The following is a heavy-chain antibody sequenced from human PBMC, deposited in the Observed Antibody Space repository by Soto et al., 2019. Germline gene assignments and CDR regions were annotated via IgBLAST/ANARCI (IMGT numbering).Heavy chain of an antibody. J-gene: IGHJ4*02. CDR2: IWYDGSNK. CDR3: ARDGSMILTE. V-gene: IGHV3-33*01. Sequence: QVELVEWGGGVVQPGRSLRLSCAASGFTFTTYGMHWVRQAPGKGLEWVAHIWYDGSNKYYADSVKGRFTISRDNSKGTVFLQMNSLRAEDTAVYYCARDGSMILTEWGQVTLVTVSS. D-gene: IGHD3-22*01. CDR1: GFTFTTYG.